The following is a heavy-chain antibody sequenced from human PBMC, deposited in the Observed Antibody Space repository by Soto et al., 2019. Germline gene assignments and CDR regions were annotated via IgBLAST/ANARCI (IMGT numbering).Heavy chain of an antibody. D-gene: IGHD6-6*01. CDR3: ARYHAYSSSSYKWFDP. CDR1: GGTFSSYA. Sequence: QVQLVQSGAEVKKPGSSVKVSCKASGGTFSSYAISWVRQAPGQGLEWMGGIIPIFGTANYAQKFQGRVTISADESTSTAYMERSSLRSEYTAVYYCARYHAYSSSSYKWFDPWGLGTLVTVSS. V-gene: IGHV1-69*12. J-gene: IGHJ5*02. CDR2: IIPIFGTA.